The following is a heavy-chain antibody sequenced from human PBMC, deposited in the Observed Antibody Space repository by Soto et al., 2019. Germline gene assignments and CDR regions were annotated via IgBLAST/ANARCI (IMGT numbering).Heavy chain of an antibody. D-gene: IGHD5-12*01. Sequence: GGPLRLSCAASGFTFSSYAMSWVRQAPGKGLEWVSSISRSSRATYYADPVKGRFTISRDNAKNSLYLRMNSLRDEDTAVYYCVRDRGYTGYDLEYWGQGTLVTVSS. CDR2: ISRSSRAT. V-gene: IGHV3-23*01. CDR1: GFTFSSYA. J-gene: IGHJ4*02. CDR3: VRDRGYTGYDLEY.